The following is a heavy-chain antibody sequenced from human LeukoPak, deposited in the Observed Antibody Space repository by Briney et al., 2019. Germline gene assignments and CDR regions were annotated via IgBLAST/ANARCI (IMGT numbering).Heavy chain of an antibody. D-gene: IGHD3-10*01. J-gene: IGHJ4*02. CDR3: ARKGSGTYNFDY. Sequence: SETLSLTCAVSGYSISSGYYWGWIRQPPGKGLEWIGYIYHSGTTSYNPSLKSRVTISVDTFENQFSLRLISVTAADTAVYYCARKGSGTYNFDYWGRGTLVTVSS. CDR2: IYHSGTT. V-gene: IGHV4-38-2*01. CDR1: GYSISSGYY.